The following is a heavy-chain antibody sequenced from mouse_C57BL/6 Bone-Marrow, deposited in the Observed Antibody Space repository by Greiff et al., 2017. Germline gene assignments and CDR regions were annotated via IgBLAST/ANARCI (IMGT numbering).Heavy chain of an antibody. D-gene: IGHD2-2*01. V-gene: IGHV1-81*01. CDR2: IYPRSGNT. CDR3: ARSEGLRRTAPWFAY. CDR1: GYTFTSYG. J-gene: IGHJ3*01. Sequence: QVQLQQSGAELARPGASVKLSCKASGYTFTSYGISWVKQRTGQGLEWIGEIYPRSGNTYYNEKFKGKATLTADKSSRTAYMELRSLTSEDSAVYFCARSEGLRRTAPWFAYWGQGTLVTVSA.